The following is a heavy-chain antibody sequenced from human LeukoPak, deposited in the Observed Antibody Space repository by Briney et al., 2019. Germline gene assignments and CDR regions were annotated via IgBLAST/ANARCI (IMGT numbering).Heavy chain of an antibody. Sequence: GGSLRLSCVASGFSLSGYWMYWVRQAPGKGLMYISRDNGDGSTTNYADVVKGRFTMSRDNVKNTLYLQMNSLRVEDTAVYYCARDPRNVGLAPWGQGTLVTVSS. CDR2: DNGDGSTT. CDR3: ARDPRNVGLAP. D-gene: IGHD2-15*01. J-gene: IGHJ5*02. V-gene: IGHV3-74*01. CDR1: GFSLSGYW.